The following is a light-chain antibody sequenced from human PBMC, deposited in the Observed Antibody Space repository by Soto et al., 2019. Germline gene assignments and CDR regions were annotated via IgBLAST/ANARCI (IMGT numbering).Light chain of an antibody. CDR1: QSISSSF. CDR3: QQYGTSPYT. V-gene: IGKV3-20*01. CDR2: GAS. J-gene: IGKJ2*01. Sequence: EIVLTQSPGTLSLSPGERATLSYRASQSISSSFIAWYQQKPGQTPRLLIYGASSRATGIPDRFSGSVSGTDFTLTIDRLEPEDFAVYYCQQYGTSPYTFGQGTKLEVK.